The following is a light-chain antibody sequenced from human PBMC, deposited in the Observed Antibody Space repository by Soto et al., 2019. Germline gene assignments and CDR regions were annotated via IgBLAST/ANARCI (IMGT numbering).Light chain of an antibody. CDR1: SSDVGGYNF. J-gene: IGLJ3*02. CDR2: EVT. CDR3: SSYTGSHNWV. V-gene: IGLV2-14*01. Sequence: QSALTQPASVSGSPGQTITISCTGSSSDVGGYNFVSWYQHHAGKAPQLIIYEVTNRPSGVSNRFSGSKSANTASLTISGLQAEDEADFYCSSYTGSHNWVFGGGTQLTVL.